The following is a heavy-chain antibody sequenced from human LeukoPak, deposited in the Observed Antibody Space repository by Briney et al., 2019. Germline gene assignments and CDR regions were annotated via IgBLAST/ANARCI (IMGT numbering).Heavy chain of an antibody. V-gene: IGHV4-31*03. Sequence: SQTLSLTCTVSGGSISSGGYYWSWIRQHPGKGLEWIGYIYYSGSTYYNPSLKSRVTISVDTSKNQFSLKLSSVTAADTAVYYCARRASGYLDWFDPWGQGTLVTVSS. CDR1: GGSISSGGYY. J-gene: IGHJ5*02. CDR2: IYYSGST. CDR3: ARRASGYLDWFDP. D-gene: IGHD3-3*01.